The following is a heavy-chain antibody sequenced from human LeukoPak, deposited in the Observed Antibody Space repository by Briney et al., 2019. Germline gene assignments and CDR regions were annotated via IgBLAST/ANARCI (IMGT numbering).Heavy chain of an antibody. J-gene: IGHJ4*02. Sequence: GASVKVSCKASGYTFTSYGISWVRQAPGQGLEWMGWISAYNGNTNYAQKLQGRVTMTTDTSTSTAYMELRSLRSDDTAVYYCARAGYYGSGSYYNEYFDYWGQGTLVTVSS. V-gene: IGHV1-18*01. D-gene: IGHD3-10*01. CDR2: ISAYNGNT. CDR1: GYTFTSYG. CDR3: ARAGYYGSGSYYNEYFDY.